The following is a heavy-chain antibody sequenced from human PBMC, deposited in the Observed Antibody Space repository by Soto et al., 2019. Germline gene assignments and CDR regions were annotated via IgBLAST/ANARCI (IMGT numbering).Heavy chain of an antibody. V-gene: IGHV3-30*18. J-gene: IGHJ4*02. CDR2: ISYDGSNK. CDR1: GFTFSSYG. D-gene: IGHD5-18*01. CDR3: AKEEQNINSYGDEALDY. Sequence: PGGSLRLSCAASGFTFSSYGMHWVRQAPGKGLEWVAVISYDGSNKYYADSVKGRFTISRDNSKNTLYLQMNSLRAEDTAVYYCAKEEQNINSYGDEALDYWGQGTLVTVSS.